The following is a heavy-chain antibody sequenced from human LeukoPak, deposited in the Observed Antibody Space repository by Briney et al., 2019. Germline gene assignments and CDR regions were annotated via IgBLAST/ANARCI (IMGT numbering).Heavy chain of an antibody. CDR2: IYPGDSDT. V-gene: IGHV5-51*01. D-gene: IGHD5-24*01. CDR3: ARHADGWSFDY. J-gene: IGHJ4*02. CDR1: GCSFTSYW. Sequence: GESLRISCKGSGCSFTSYWISWVRQMPGKGLEWMGIIYPGDSDTRYSPSFQGQVTISADKSISTAYLQWSSLKASDTAMYYCARHADGWSFDYWGQGTLVTVSS.